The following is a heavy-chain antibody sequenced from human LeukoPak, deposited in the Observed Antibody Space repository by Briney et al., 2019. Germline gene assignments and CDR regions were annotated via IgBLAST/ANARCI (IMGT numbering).Heavy chain of an antibody. CDR3: ARGLSCSGGSCV. D-gene: IGHD2-15*01. CDR1: GGSFSGYY. V-gene: IGHV4-34*01. Sequence: PSETLSLTCAVYGGSFSGYYWSWIRQPPGKGLEWIGEINHSGSTNYNPSLKSRVTISVDTSKNQFSLKLSSVTAADTAVYYCARGLSCSGGSCVWGQGTLVTVS. J-gene: IGHJ4*02. CDR2: INHSGST.